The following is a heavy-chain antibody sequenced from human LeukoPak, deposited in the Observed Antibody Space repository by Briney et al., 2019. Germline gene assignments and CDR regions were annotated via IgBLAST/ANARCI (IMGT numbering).Heavy chain of an antibody. V-gene: IGHV7-4-1*02. CDR1: GYTFTSYA. D-gene: IGHD3-22*01. CDR2: INTNTGNP. J-gene: IGHJ4*02. Sequence: ASVKVSCKASGYTFTSYAMNWVRQAPGQGLEWVGWINTNTGNPTYAQGFTGRFVFSLDASVSTAYLQISSLKAEDTAVYYCARREVNGYDSSGYYLRFDYWGQGTLVTVSS. CDR3: ARREVNGYDSSGYYLRFDY.